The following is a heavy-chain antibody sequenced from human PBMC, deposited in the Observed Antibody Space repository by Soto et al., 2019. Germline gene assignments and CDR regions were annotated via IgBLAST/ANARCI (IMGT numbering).Heavy chain of an antibody. CDR3: ARGRSWYGMDV. CDR2: INHSGST. Sequence: QVQLQQWGAGLLKPSETLSLTCAVYGGSFSGYYWCWIRQPPGKGLEWIGEINHSGSTNYNPSLKSRVTISVDTSKSQFSLRLSSVTAADTAVYYCARGRSWYGMDVWGQGTTVTVSS. J-gene: IGHJ6*02. CDR1: GGSFSGYY. V-gene: IGHV4-34*01. D-gene: IGHD6-13*01.